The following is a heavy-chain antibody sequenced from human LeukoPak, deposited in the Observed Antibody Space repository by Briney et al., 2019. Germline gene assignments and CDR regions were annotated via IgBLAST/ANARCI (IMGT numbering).Heavy chain of an antibody. Sequence: SETLSLTCTVSGGSISSYYWSWIRQPPGKGLEWIGEINHSGSTNYNPSLKSRVTISVDTSKNQFSLKLSSVTAADTAVYYCARGLPLYYYYYYGMDVWGQGTTVTVSS. CDR1: GGSISSYY. D-gene: IGHD1-26*01. CDR3: ARGLPLYYYYYYGMDV. CDR2: INHSGST. V-gene: IGHV4-34*01. J-gene: IGHJ6*02.